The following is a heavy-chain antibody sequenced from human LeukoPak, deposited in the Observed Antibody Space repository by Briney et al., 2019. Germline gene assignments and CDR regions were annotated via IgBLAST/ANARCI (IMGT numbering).Heavy chain of an antibody. Sequence: GGSLRLSCAASGFTFSSYGMHWVRQAPGKGLEWVAVIWYDGSNKYYADSVKGRFTISRDNSKNTLYLQMNSLRAEDTAVYYCARDLGRITMVRGVLDYWGQGTLVTVSS. J-gene: IGHJ4*02. D-gene: IGHD3-10*01. CDR1: GFTFSSYG. CDR2: IWYDGSNK. V-gene: IGHV3-33*01. CDR3: ARDLGRITMVRGVLDY.